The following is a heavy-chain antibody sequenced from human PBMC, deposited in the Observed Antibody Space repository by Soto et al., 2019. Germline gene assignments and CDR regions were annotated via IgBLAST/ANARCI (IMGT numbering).Heavy chain of an antibody. J-gene: IGHJ4*02. CDR1: GLIFSDFA. V-gene: IGHV3-23*01. D-gene: IGHD3-9*01. Sequence: EVQLLESGGGLVQPGGSLTLSCAASGLIFSDFAMTWVRQAQGKGLEWVSTISGNGGSTYFAAPIKGRLTISRDNSKNLLYLQMRSLRDEDTAKYYCAKDFDRGRWHYLDSWGQGAPVTVSS. CDR3: AKDFDRGRWHYLDS. CDR2: ISGNGGST.